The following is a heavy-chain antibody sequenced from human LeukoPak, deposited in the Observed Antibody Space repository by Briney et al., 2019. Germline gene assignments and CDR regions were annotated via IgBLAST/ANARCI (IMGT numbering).Heavy chain of an antibody. Sequence: GGSLRLSCAASGFTFSSYATSWVRQAPGKGLEWVSGISGGGGSTYYADSVKGRFTISRDNSRNTLYLQMNSLRAEDTAVYYCAKVLTLIVVVDYWGQGTLVTVSS. CDR3: AKVLTLIVVVDY. CDR1: GFTFSSYA. V-gene: IGHV3-23*01. D-gene: IGHD3-22*01. CDR2: ISGGGGST. J-gene: IGHJ4*02.